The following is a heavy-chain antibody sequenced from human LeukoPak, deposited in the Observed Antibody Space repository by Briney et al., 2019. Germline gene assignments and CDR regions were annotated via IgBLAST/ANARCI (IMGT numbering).Heavy chain of an antibody. Sequence: PGGSLRLSCAASGFTFSSYAMSWVRQAPGKGLEWVSAISGSGGSTYYADSVKGRFTISRDNSKNTLYLQMNSLRAEDTAVYYCAKDRDDIVVVVAATLDAFDIWGQGTMVTVSS. CDR2: ISGSGGST. J-gene: IGHJ3*02. CDR1: GFTFSSYA. V-gene: IGHV3-23*01. D-gene: IGHD2-15*01. CDR3: AKDRDDIVVVVAATLDAFDI.